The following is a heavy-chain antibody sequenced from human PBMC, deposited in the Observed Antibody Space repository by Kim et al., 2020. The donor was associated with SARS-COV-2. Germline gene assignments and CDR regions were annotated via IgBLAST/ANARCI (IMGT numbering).Heavy chain of an antibody. CDR3: AKTGGFASGTYYNDYFDY. Sequence: GGSLRLSCAASGFTFSSYAMNWVRRAPGKGLEWVSSISVSGTGTYYADSVKGRFTISRDNSKSTLFLQMKSLRAEDTAVYYCAKTGGFASGTYYNDYFDYWGQGTLLTVSS. J-gene: IGHJ4*02. V-gene: IGHV3-23*01. D-gene: IGHD3-10*01. CDR1: GFTFSSYA. CDR2: ISVSGTGT.